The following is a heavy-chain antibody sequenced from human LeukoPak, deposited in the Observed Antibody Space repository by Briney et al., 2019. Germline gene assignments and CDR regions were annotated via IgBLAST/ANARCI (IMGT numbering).Heavy chain of an antibody. Sequence: GGSLRLSCTASGFSFRSYAMNWVRQAPGKGLEWVSVISLSGATTYYADSVKGRFTISRDNSKNTLYLQMNSLRAEDTAVYYCAKADVDTDMVPDYWGQGTLVTVSS. CDR1: GFSFRSYA. J-gene: IGHJ4*02. D-gene: IGHD5-18*01. CDR2: ISLSGATT. V-gene: IGHV3-23*01. CDR3: AKADVDTDMVPDY.